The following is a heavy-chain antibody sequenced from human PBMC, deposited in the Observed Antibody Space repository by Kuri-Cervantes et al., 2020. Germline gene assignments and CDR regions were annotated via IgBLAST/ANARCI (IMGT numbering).Heavy chain of an antibody. V-gene: IGHV3-48*02. J-gene: IGHJ4*02. Sequence: GGSLRLSCAASGFTFSSYSMNWVRQAPGKGLEWVSYISSSSSTIYYADSVKGRFTISRDNAKNSLYLQMNSLRDEDTAVYYCARAGYYDILTGYSANDYWGQGTLVTVSS. D-gene: IGHD3-9*01. CDR2: ISSSSSTI. CDR3: ARAGYYDILTGYSANDY. CDR1: GFTFSSYS.